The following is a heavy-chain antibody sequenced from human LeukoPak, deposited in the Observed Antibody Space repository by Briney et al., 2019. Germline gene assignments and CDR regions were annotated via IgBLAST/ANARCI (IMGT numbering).Heavy chain of an antibody. D-gene: IGHD6-13*01. CDR3: ATDGSAIAAAGTVDY. V-gene: IGHV3-21*01. J-gene: IGHJ4*02. CDR2: ISTSSSFI. Sequence: GGSLRLSCAASGFTFITYSMNWVRQAPGKGLEWVSSISTSSSFIYYADSVKGRFTISTDNAKNSLYLQMNSLRAEDTAVYYCATDGSAIAAAGTVDYWGQGTMVTVSS. CDR1: GFTFITYS.